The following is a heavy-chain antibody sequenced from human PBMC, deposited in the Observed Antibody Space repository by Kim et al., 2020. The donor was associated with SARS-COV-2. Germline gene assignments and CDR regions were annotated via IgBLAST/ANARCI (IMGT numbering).Heavy chain of an antibody. J-gene: IGHJ6*02. V-gene: IGHV4-34*01. CDR3: ARSHTAYRTCMDV. Sequence: NRSLKSRVTISVDTSKNQLSLKLSSVTAADTGVYYCARSHTAYRTCMDVWGQGTTVTVSS. D-gene: IGHD3-16*02.